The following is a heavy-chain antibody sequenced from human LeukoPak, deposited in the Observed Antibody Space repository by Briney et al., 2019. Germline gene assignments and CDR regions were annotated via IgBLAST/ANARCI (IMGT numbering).Heavy chain of an antibody. CDR3: ARAPRIAMVRGVIYWFDP. V-gene: IGHV1-8*03. D-gene: IGHD3-10*01. J-gene: IGHJ5*02. CDR2: MNPNSGNT. Sequence: ASVKVSCKASGYTFTSYDINWVRQATGQGLEWMGWMNPNSGNTGYAQKFQGRVTITRNTSISTAYMELSSLRSEDTAVYYCARAPRIAMVRGVIYWFDPWGQGTLVTVSS. CDR1: GYTFTSYD.